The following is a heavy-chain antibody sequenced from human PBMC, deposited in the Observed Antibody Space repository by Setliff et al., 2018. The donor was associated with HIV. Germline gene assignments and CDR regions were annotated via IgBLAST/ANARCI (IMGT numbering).Heavy chain of an antibody. CDR2: IYTSGST. J-gene: IGHJ4*02. V-gene: IGHV4-4*09. Sequence: SETLSLTCTVSGGSISSYYWSWIRQPPGKGLGWIGYIYTSGSTNYNPSLKSRVTISVDTSKNQFSLELSSVTAADTAVYYCARGLSFYDPGGFDYWGQGTLVTVSS. D-gene: IGHD3-22*01. CDR1: GGSISSYY. CDR3: ARGLSFYDPGGFDY.